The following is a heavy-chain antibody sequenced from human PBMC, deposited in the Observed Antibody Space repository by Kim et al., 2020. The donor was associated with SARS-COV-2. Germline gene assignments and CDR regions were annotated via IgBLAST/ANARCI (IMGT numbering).Heavy chain of an antibody. CDR3: TTVSMR. V-gene: IGHV3-15*01. Sequence: GGSLRLSCAVSGIPFSNAWMHWVRQAPGRGLEWVGRIKSLSDGGTSDYAAPVKGRFTISRDESKNTLYLQMNSLKSEDAGVYYCTTVSMRWGQGTLVTVS. J-gene: IGHJ4*02. CDR2: IKSLSDGGTS. D-gene: IGHD2-2*01. CDR1: GIPFSNAW.